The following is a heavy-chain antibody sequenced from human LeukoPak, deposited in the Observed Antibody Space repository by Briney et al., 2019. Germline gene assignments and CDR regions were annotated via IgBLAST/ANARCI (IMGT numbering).Heavy chain of an antibody. Sequence: PGGSLRLSCAASGFTFSDYIMNWVRQAPGKGLEWVSYISSTSSTIYYADSVKGRFTISRDNAKNSLYLQMNSLRAEGTAVYYCARERQYYFDYWGQGALVTVSS. CDR3: ARERQYYFDY. CDR1: GFTFSDYI. V-gene: IGHV3-48*01. J-gene: IGHJ4*02. CDR2: ISSTSSTI.